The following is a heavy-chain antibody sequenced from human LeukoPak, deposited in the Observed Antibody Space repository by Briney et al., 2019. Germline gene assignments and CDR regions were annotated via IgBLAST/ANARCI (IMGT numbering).Heavy chain of an antibody. Sequence: GGSLRLSCAASGFTFDDYGMSWVRQAPGKGLEWVSGINWNGGSTAYADSVKGRFTISRDNVKNSLYLQMNSLRAEDTALYYCAREKIAARRLFRALDYWGQGTLVTVSS. CDR2: INWNGGST. V-gene: IGHV3-20*04. D-gene: IGHD6-6*01. J-gene: IGHJ4*02. CDR1: GFTFDDYG. CDR3: AREKIAARRLFRALDY.